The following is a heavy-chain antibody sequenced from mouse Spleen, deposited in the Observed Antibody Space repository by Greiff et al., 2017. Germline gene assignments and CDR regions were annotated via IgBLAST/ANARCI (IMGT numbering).Heavy chain of an antibody. J-gene: IGHJ4*01. Sequence: VQLQQSGAELMKPGASVKISCKATGYTFSSYWIEWVKQRPGHGLEWIGEILPGSGSTNYNEKFKGKATFTADTSSNTAYMQLSSLTSEDSAVYYCARGGGYDSDYAMDYWGQGTSVTVSS. D-gene: IGHD2-2*01. CDR3: ARGGGYDSDYAMDY. CDR1: GYTFSSYW. V-gene: IGHV1-9*01. CDR2: ILPGSGST.